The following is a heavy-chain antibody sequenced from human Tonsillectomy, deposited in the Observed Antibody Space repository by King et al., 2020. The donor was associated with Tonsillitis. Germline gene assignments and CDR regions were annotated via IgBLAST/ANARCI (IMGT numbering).Heavy chain of an antibody. CDR3: ARGYCSGGKCYYDAFDI. V-gene: IGHV3-23*04. CDR2: ISGGGFST. CDR1: GFTFGEYG. Sequence: VQLVESGGGLARPGGSLRVSCEASGFTFGEYGMSWVRQAPGKGLEWVSAISGGGFSTYYAESVEGRFAISRDNSENTLYLQMNNLRAEDTAIYYCARGYCSGGKCYYDAFDIWSQGTMLTVSS. D-gene: IGHD2-15*01. J-gene: IGHJ3*02.